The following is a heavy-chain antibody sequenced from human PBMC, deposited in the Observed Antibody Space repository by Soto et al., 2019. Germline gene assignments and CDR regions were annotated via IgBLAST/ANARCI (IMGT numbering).Heavy chain of an antibody. D-gene: IGHD3-10*01. Sequence: PXGSLSLSCAASGFTFSSYGRNWVRQAPGKGLEWVSSISSSSSYIYYADSVKGRFTISRDNAKNSLYLQMNSLRAEDTAVYYCANGYGSTIWGQGTLVTVPS. CDR1: GFTFSSYG. CDR2: ISSSSSYI. V-gene: IGHV3-21*01. J-gene: IGHJ4*02. CDR3: ANGYGSTI.